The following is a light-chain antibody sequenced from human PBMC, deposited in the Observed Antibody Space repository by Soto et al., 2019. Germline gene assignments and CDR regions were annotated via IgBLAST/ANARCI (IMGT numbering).Light chain of an antibody. J-gene: IGKJ1*01. CDR1: ETIASY. CDR3: QQTYNPPRT. CDR2: AAS. Sequence: DIQMTQSPSSLSASVGDRVTITCRASETIASYVNWYQQSPGKAPKLLIYAASTLQSGVPSRFGGSGSGTDFTLTITSLQPEDFATYFCQQTYNPPRTFGQGTRL. V-gene: IGKV1-39*01.